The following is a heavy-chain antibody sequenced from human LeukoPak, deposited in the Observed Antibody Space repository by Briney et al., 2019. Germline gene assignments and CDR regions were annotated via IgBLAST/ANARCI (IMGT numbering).Heavy chain of an antibody. J-gene: IGHJ5*02. CDR1: GFTFNNYG. CDR3: AKGSSGYFLDL. CDR2: ISNDGGGR. D-gene: IGHD3-22*01. V-gene: IGHV3-23*01. Sequence: GGSLRLSCAASGFTFNNYGLIWVRQAPGKGLEWVSAISNDGGGRTYADFVKGRFTIYRDNSKNTLYLQMDSLRADDTALYYCAKGSSGYFLDLWGQGTLVTVSS.